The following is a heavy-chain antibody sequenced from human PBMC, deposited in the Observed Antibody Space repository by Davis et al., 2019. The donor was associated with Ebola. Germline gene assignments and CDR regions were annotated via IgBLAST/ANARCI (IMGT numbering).Heavy chain of an antibody. Sequence: PSETLSPTCAAYGGSFSDYYWSWIRQPPGKGLEWIGEINHSGSINYNPSLKSRVTISIDTSKNQFSLKLSSVTAADTAIYYCVRTVLIVIPSTVRYFDLWGRGTLVTVSS. CDR1: GGSFSDYY. D-gene: IGHD2-21*01. CDR3: VRTVLIVIPSTVRYFDL. V-gene: IGHV4-34*01. CDR2: INHSGSI. J-gene: IGHJ2*01.